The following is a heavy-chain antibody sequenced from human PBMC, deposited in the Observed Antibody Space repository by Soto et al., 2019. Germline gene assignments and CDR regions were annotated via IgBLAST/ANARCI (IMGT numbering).Heavy chain of an antibody. V-gene: IGHV3-74*01. Sequence: EVQLVESGGDLVQPGGSLRLSCAVSGLIFSNYWMHWVRQAPGKGLVWVSRINSDGSSTDYADSVKGRFTISRDNATNTLALQTNSLRADDTAVYDCAIGGRIVAAASVDWGQGTLVTVSS. D-gene: IGHD6-13*01. CDR3: AIGGRIVAAASVD. CDR2: INSDGSST. J-gene: IGHJ4*02. CDR1: GLIFSNYW.